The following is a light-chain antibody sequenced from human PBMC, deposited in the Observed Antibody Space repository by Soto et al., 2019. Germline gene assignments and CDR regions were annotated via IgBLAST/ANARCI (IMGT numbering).Light chain of an antibody. CDR2: EDN. CDR3: QSYDSSIVV. V-gene: IGLV6-57*04. Sequence: NLMLTQPHSVSESPGKTVTISCTRSSGSIASNYVQWYQQRPGSAPTTVIYEDNQRPSGVPDRFSGSIDSSSNSASLTISGLKTEDEADYYCQSYDSSIVVFGGGTKVTVL. J-gene: IGLJ2*01. CDR1: SGSIASNY.